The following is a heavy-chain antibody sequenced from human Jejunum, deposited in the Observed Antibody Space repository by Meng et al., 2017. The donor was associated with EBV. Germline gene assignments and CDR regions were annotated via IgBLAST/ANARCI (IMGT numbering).Heavy chain of an antibody. J-gene: IGHJ4*02. CDR3: SRDLVGSADD. CDR2: INEDGRIT. D-gene: IGHD6-25*01. V-gene: IGHV3-74*01. CDR1: GFTFSSYW. Sequence: VWRVGSGGAFVKPGGVLRLSCAASGFTFSSYWMHWVRQAPGKGLVWVSRINEDGRITTYADSVKGRFTISRDNTKNTLYLQMNSLRAEDTAVYFCSRDLVGSADDWGQGTLVTVSS.